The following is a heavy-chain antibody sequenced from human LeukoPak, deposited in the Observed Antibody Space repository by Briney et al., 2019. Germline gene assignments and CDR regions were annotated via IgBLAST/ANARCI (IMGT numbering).Heavy chain of an antibody. V-gene: IGHV1-2*02. CDR1: GYTFTGYY. D-gene: IGHD4-17*01. CDR2: INPNSGGT. Sequence: ASVKVSCKASGYTFTGYYMHWVRQAPGQGLEWMGWINPNSGGTNYARKFQGRVTMTRDTSISTAYMELSRLRSDDTAVYYCARGGLYGDYVSPDYWGQGTLVTVSS. CDR3: ARGGLYGDYVSPDY. J-gene: IGHJ4*02.